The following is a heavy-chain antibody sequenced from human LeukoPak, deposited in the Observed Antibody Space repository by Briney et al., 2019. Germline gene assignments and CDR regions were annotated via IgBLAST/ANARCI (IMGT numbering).Heavy chain of an antibody. CDR3: ARETTTLDY. CDR2: ITYDGSTK. Sequence: GGSLRLSCAASGFTFSSHGMQWVRQAPGKGLEWVAVITYDGSTKYYADSVKGRFTISRDNSKNTLYLQMNSLRAEDTAVYYCARETTTLDYWGQGTLVT. J-gene: IGHJ4*02. D-gene: IGHD1-26*01. CDR1: GFTFSSHG. V-gene: IGHV3-30*03.